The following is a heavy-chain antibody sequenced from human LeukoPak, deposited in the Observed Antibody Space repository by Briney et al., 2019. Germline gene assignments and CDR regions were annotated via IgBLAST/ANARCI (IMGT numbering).Heavy chain of an antibody. D-gene: IGHD6-19*01. CDR3: AKISVTLTRDY. Sequence: PGGSLRLSCAASGFTFNNYAMTWVRQAPGKGLEWVSAITNSGGSTYYADSVKGRFTISRENYKNTLFLQMNSLRADDTHVYYCAKISVTLTRDYWGQGTLVTVSS. CDR2: ITNSGGST. J-gene: IGHJ4*02. V-gene: IGHV3-23*01. CDR1: GFTFNNYA.